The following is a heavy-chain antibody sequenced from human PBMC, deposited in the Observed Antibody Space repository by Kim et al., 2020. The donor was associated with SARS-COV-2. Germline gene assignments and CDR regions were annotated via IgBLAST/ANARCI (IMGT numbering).Heavy chain of an antibody. CDR3: ASYVGDYYDSSGLSLFNY. D-gene: IGHD3-22*01. J-gene: IGHJ4*02. Sequence: KSRVTISVDTSKNQFSLKLSSVTAADTAVYYCASYVGDYYDSSGLSLFNYWGQGTLVTVSS. V-gene: IGHV4-59*01.